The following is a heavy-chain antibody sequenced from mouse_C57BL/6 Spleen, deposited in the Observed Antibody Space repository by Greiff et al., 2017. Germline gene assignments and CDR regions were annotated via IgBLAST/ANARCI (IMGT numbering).Heavy chain of an antibody. CDR3: ARGDIDYDGEGYWYFDV. V-gene: IGHV1-7*01. CDR1: GYTFTCYW. Sequence: QVQLQQSGAELAKPGASVKLSCKASGYTFTCYWMHWVKQRPGQGLEWIGYINPSSGYTKYNQKFKDKAALTADKSSSKAYMQLSSLTYEDSAVYYCARGDIDYDGEGYWYFDVWGTGTTGTVSS. D-gene: IGHD2-4*01. CDR2: INPSSGYT. J-gene: IGHJ1*03.